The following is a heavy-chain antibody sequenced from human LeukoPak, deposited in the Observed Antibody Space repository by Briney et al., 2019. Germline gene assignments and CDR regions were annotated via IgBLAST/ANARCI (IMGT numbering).Heavy chain of an antibody. CDR3: ARVIAVGATRYFDY. Sequence: SETLSLTCTVSGGSISSYYWSWLRQPPGKGLEWVGYIYYSGSTNYNPSLKSRVTISVDTSKNQFSLKLSSVTAADTAVYYCARVIAVGATRYFDYRGQGTLVTVSS. CDR2: IYYSGST. D-gene: IGHD1-26*01. CDR1: GGSISSYY. J-gene: IGHJ4*02. V-gene: IGHV4-59*01.